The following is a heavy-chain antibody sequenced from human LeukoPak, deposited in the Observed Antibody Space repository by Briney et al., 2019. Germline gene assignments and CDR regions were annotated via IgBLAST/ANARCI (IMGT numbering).Heavy chain of an antibody. CDR1: GGSISSYY. CDR2: IYYSGST. D-gene: IGHD3-22*01. CDR3: ARDNTYYYDSSGYYTNWFDP. J-gene: IGHJ5*02. V-gene: IGHV4-59*01. Sequence: SETLSLTCTVSGGSISSYYWSWIRQPPGKGQEWIGYIYYSGSTNYNPSLKSRVTISVDTSKNQFSPKLSSVPAADTAVYYCARDNTYYYDSSGYYTNWFDPWGQGTLVTVSS.